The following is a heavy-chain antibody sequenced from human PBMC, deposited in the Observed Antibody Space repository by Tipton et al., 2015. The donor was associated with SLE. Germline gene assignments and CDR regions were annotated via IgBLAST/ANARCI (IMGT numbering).Heavy chain of an antibody. CDR1: FGYITSGSYY. J-gene: IGHJ4*02. Sequence: TLSLTCTVSFGYITSGSYYWAWIRQPPGKGLEWIGSFHYSGSAAYNPSLKSRVTMSVDRSKTQFSLNLTSVTAADTAVYYCARGGYSGSYNDWGQGTLVTVSS. D-gene: IGHD1-26*01. CDR2: FHYSGSA. V-gene: IGHV4-39*07. CDR3: ARGGYSGSYND.